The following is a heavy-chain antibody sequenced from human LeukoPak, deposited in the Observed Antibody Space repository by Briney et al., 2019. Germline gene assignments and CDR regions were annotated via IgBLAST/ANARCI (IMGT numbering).Heavy chain of an antibody. CDR3: ARNYDSSGYDHDY. Sequence: ASVKVSCKASGGTFSSYAISWVRQAPGQGLEWMGGIIPIFGTANYAQKFQGRVTITADESTSTAYMELRSLRSDDTAVYYCARNYDSSGYDHDYWGQGTLVTVSS. D-gene: IGHD3-22*01. V-gene: IGHV1-69*13. CDR1: GGTFSSYA. J-gene: IGHJ4*02. CDR2: IIPIFGTA.